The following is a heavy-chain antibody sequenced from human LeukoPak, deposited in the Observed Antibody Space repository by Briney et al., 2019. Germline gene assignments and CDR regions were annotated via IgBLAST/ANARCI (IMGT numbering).Heavy chain of an antibody. J-gene: IGHJ3*02. CDR2: INPNSGGT. Sequence: GASVKVSCKASGYTFTDYYLHWVRQAPGQGLEWMGWINPNSGGTNYAQNFQGRITMTSDTSITTAYMELSRLRSDDTAVYYCARYCSNSCYAGDTFDIWGQGTRVTVSS. D-gene: IGHD2-2*01. V-gene: IGHV1-2*02. CDR1: GYTFTDYY. CDR3: ARYCSNSCYAGDTFDI.